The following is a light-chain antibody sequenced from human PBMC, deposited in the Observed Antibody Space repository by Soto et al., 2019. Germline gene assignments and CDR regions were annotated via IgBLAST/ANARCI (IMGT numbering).Light chain of an antibody. V-gene: IGKV1-33*01. CDR3: QQYESLPLT. CDR1: QSIVTY. CDR2: AAS. Sequence: DIQMTQSPSSLSASVGDRVTITCRASQSIVTYLNWYLQKPGKAPKLLIYAASNLQSGVPSRFSGSGSGTGFTFTISSLQPEDFATYYCQQYESLPLTFGQGTRLEIK. J-gene: IGKJ5*01.